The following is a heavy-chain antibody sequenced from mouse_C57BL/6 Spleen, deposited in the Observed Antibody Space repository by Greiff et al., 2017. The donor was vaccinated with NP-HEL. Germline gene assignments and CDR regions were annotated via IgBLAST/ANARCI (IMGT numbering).Heavy chain of an antibody. J-gene: IGHJ1*03. V-gene: IGHV1-53*01. Sequence: VQLQQSGTELVKPGASVKLSCKASGYTFTSYWMHWVKQRPGQGLEWIGNINPSNGGTNYNEKFKSKATLTVDKSSSTAYMQLSSLTSEDSAVYYCARPLTGTWYFDVWGTGTTVTVSS. CDR3: ARPLTGTWYFDV. CDR1: GYTFTSYW. CDR2: INPSNGGT. D-gene: IGHD4-1*01.